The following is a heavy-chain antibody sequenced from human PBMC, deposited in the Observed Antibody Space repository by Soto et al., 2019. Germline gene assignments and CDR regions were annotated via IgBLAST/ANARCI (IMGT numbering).Heavy chain of an antibody. Sequence: QVQLQESGPGLVKPSETLSLTCTVSGGSVSSGSYYWSWIRQPPGKGLEWIGYIYYSGSTNYNPSLKSRXXIXVXXSKNQFSLKLSSVTTADTAMYYCANQRTTVTTFDYWGQGTLVTVSS. CDR2: IYYSGST. CDR1: GGSVSSGSYY. V-gene: IGHV4-61*01. J-gene: IGHJ4*02. CDR3: ANQRTTVTTFDY. D-gene: IGHD4-17*01.